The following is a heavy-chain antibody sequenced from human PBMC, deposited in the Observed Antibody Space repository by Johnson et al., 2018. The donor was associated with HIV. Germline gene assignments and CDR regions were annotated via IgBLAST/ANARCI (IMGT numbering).Heavy chain of an antibody. Sequence: QVQLVESGGGVVQPGGSLKLSCAASGFNFSKYGMHWVRQAPGKGLEWVAFIRDDGSKKYYDDSVKGRFTISRDNSKNTLYLQMSSLRPEDTAVHYCAKDGYRAALDVWGQGTMVTVST. J-gene: IGHJ3*01. CDR1: GFNFSKYG. CDR2: IRDDGSKK. D-gene: IGHD5-24*01. CDR3: AKDGYRAALDV. V-gene: IGHV3-30*02.